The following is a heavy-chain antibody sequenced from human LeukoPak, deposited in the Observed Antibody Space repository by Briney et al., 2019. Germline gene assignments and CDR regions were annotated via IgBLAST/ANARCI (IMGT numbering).Heavy chain of an antibody. CDR2: INHSGST. J-gene: IGHJ4*02. D-gene: IGHD5-18*01. CDR1: GGSISSYY. V-gene: IGHV4-59*08. Sequence: SETLSLTFTVSGGSISSYYWSWIRQPPGKGLEWIGEINHSGSTNYNPSLKSRVTISVDTSKNQFSLKLSSVTAADTAVYYCARGASGYSYGTKLLDYWGQGTLVTVSS. CDR3: ARGASGYSYGTKLLDY.